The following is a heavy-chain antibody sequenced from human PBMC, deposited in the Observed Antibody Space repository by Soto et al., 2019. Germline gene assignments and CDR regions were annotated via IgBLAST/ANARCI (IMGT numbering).Heavy chain of an antibody. V-gene: IGHV5-51*01. CDR3: TRTRYRSGWFQLSFDS. Sequence: GESLKISCKASGYSFTTNWIAWVRQKPGKGLEWMGSIFPGDSDTRYSPSFHGQVTMSRDTSISTAYMELTSLTPDDTAVFYCTRTRYRSGWFQLSFDSWGQGTLVTVSS. J-gene: IGHJ4*02. CDR2: IFPGDSDT. CDR1: GYSFTTNW. D-gene: IGHD6-19*01.